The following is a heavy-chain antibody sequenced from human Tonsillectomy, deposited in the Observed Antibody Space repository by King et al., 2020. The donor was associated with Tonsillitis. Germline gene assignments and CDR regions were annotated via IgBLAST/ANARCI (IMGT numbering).Heavy chain of an antibody. CDR2: IYYSGST. V-gene: IGHV4-59*01. Sequence: LQLQESGPGLVKPSETLSLTCTVSGGSIRSYYWSWIRQPPGKGLEWIGFIYYSGSTNYNPSLKSRVTISLDTSKSQFSLKLTSVTAADTAVYYCARYLGSGWTGTFDSWGQGTLVTVSS. CDR1: GGSIRSYY. D-gene: IGHD6-19*01. CDR3: ARYLGSGWTGTFDS. J-gene: IGHJ4*02.